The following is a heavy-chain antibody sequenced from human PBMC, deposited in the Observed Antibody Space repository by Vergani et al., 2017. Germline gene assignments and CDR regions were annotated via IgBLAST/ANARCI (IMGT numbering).Heavy chain of an antibody. CDR1: GYTFTSYF. V-gene: IGHV1-46*01. J-gene: IGHJ6*03. D-gene: IGHD1-26*01. CDR3: ARMVVGATPGDYYYYYMDV. Sequence: QVQLVQSGAEVKKPGASVKVSCKASGYTFTSYFMHWVRQAPGQGLEWMGIINPSGGSTSYAQKFQGRVTMTRDTSTSTVYMELSSLRSEDTAVDYCARMVVGATPGDYYYYYMDVWGKGTTVTVSS. CDR2: INPSGGST.